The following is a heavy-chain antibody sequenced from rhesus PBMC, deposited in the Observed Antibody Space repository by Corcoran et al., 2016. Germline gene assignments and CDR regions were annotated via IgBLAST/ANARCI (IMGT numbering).Heavy chain of an antibody. D-gene: IGHD3-3*01. CDR3: ARDSEYYNIWTGYHFDY. Sequence: QVQLQESGPGLVKPSETLSLTCAVSGGSISDSYYWSWIRQPPGKGLEWIGYIYGSGARTYYNPSPRSRVTISTDTSKNQFSLKLSSVTAADTAVYYCARDSEYYNIWTGYHFDYWGQGVLVTVSS. J-gene: IGHJ4*01. CDR1: GGSISDSYY. CDR2: IYGSGART. V-gene: IGHV4-106*01.